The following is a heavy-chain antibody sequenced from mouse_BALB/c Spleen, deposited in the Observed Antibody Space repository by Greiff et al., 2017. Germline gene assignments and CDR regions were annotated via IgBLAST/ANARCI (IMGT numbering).Heavy chain of an antibody. CDR1: GFTFSDYY. CDR2: ISDGGSYT. Sequence: EVQGVESGGGLVKPGGSLKLSCAASGFTFSDYYMYWVRQTPEKRLEWVATISDGGSYTYYPDSVKGRFTISRDNAKNNLYLQMSSLKSEDTAMYYCARESLPQIYYYAMDYWGQGTSVTVSS. V-gene: IGHV5-4*02. D-gene: IGHD6-2*01. CDR3: ARESLPQIYYYAMDY. J-gene: IGHJ4*01.